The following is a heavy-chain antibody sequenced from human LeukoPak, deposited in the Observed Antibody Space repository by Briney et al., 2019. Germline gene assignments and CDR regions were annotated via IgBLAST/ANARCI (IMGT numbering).Heavy chain of an antibody. CDR1: GYTFTSYG. Sequence: GASVKVSCKASGYTFTSYGISWVRQAPGQGLEWMGWISAYNGNTNYAQKLQGRVTMTTDTSTSTAYMELRSLRSDDTAVYYCARLEDIVVVPAAISYYYYAMDVWGQGTTVTVSS. D-gene: IGHD2-2*01. CDR2: ISAYNGNT. CDR3: ARLEDIVVVPAAISYYYYAMDV. V-gene: IGHV1-18*01. J-gene: IGHJ6*02.